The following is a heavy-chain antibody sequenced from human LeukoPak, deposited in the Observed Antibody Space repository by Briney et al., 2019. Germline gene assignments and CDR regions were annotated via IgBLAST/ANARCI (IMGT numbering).Heavy chain of an antibody. D-gene: IGHD6-13*01. J-gene: IGHJ3*02. V-gene: IGHV5-51*01. CDR2: IYPGDLDT. CDR3: ARHGRITWSHDAFDI. Sequence: GESLKISCKGSGYIFNSYWIGWVRQMPGKGLEWMGIIYPGDLDTRYSPSFQGQVTISADKSISTAYLQWSSLKASDTAMYYCARHGRITWSHDAFDIWGQGTMVTVSS. CDR1: GYIFNSYW.